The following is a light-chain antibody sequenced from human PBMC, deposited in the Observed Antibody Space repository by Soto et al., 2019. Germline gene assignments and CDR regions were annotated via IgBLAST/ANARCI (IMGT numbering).Light chain of an antibody. CDR1: ETLRGW. Sequence: IQMTQAPSILSASVGDRVTITCRASETLRGWLAWYQQKPGTDPRLLIFKASILNSGVSSRFSGSGYATDFTLTISSLQPDDFATYYCQKYNSYSFGQGTKVDIK. V-gene: IGKV1-5*03. CDR3: QKYNSYS. CDR2: KAS. J-gene: IGKJ1*01.